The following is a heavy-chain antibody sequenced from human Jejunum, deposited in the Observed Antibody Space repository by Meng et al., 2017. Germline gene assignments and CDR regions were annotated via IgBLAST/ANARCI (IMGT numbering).Heavy chain of an antibody. CDR1: GYSFTNYW. J-gene: IGHJ2*01. D-gene: IGHD6-13*01. Sequence: GESLKISCKGSGYSFTNYWIAWVRQMPGKGLEWMGIIYPGDSDTRYSPSFQGQVTISADKSISTAYLHWSSLKASDTAMYYCARLLRYRSAWYEGYFDLWGRGTLVTVSS. CDR2: IYPGDSDT. V-gene: IGHV5-51*03. CDR3: ARLLRYRSAWYEGYFDL.